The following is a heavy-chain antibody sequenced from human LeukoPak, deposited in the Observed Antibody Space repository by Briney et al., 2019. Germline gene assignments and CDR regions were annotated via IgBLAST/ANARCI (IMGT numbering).Heavy chain of an antibody. CDR3: AKSDFWGGYFYYYYMDV. D-gene: IGHD3-3*01. J-gene: IGHJ6*03. V-gene: IGHV3-33*06. CDR1: GFTFSSYG. Sequence: PAGGSLRLSCAASGFTFSSYGMHWVRQAPGKGLEWVAVIWYDGSNKYYADSVKGRFTISRDNSKNTLYLQMNSLRAEDTAVYYCAKSDFWGGYFYYYYMDVWGKGTTVTVSS. CDR2: IWYDGSNK.